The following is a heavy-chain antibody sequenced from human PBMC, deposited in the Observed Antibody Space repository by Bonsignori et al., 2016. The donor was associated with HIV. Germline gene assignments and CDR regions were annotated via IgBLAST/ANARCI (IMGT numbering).Heavy chain of an antibody. J-gene: IGHJ3*02. Sequence: VRQAPGKGLEWVANIKQDGSEKYYVDSVKGRFTISRDNAKNSLYLQMNSLRAEDTAVYYCARVNLRFLEWLLGVDAFDIWGQGTMVTVSS. V-gene: IGHV3-7*01. CDR3: ARVNLRFLEWLLGVDAFDI. D-gene: IGHD3-3*01. CDR2: IKQDGSEK.